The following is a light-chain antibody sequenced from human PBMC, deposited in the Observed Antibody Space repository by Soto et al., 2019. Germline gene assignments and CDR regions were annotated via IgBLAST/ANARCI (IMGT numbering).Light chain of an antibody. CDR1: SSNIGNNY. CDR3: AAWDDRLNSVI. CDR2: TNN. J-gene: IGLJ2*01. Sequence: QSVLTQPPSASGTPGQRVSISCSGGSSNIGNNYVYWYQHLPGTAPKLLIYTNNQRPSGVPDRFSASKSGTSATLAISGLRSEDEADYYCAAWDDRLNSVIFGGGTKLTVL. V-gene: IGLV1-47*01.